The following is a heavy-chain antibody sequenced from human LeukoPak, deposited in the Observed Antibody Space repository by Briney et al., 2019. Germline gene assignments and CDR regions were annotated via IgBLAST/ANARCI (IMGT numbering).Heavy chain of an antibody. CDR1: GFTFSDYY. V-gene: IGHV3-11*01. CDR2: ISSSGSTI. J-gene: IGHJ4*02. Sequence: GGSLRLSRAASGFTFSDYYMSWIRQAPGKGLEWVSYISSSGSTIYYADSVKGRFTISRDNAKNSLYLQMNSLRAEDTAVYYCAREYSSEYYFDYWGQGTLVTVSS. D-gene: IGHD5-12*01. CDR3: AREYSSEYYFDY.